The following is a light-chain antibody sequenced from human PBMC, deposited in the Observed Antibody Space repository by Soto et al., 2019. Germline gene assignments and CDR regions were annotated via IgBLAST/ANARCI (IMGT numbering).Light chain of an antibody. CDR3: QQYDYWPRT. V-gene: IGKV3-20*01. Sequence: EVVLTQSPGTLSLSPGERATLSCRTSQSVVNYQLAWYRQKPGQAPRLLIYNTFHRATGIPDRFSGTGSETDFTLTISRLEPEDFAVYYCQQYDYWPRTFGQGTKVDIK. J-gene: IGKJ1*01. CDR2: NTF. CDR1: QSVVNYQ.